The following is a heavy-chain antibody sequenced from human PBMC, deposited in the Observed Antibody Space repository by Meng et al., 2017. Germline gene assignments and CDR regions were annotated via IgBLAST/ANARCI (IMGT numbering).Heavy chain of an antibody. V-gene: IGHV1-2*06. D-gene: IGHD6-13*01. CDR1: GYTFPDYW. J-gene: IGHJ4*02. Sequence: QGQLGQSGAKVKKPGASVKVSCKASGYTFPDYWLHWVRRAPGQGLEWMGRINPKSGDTHYAQRFQGRVTMTGDTSISTAYMELSGLRSDDTAMYYCARDEDISAAGKLFGDYWGQGTLVTVSS. CDR3: ARDEDISAAGKLFGDY. CDR2: INPKSGDT.